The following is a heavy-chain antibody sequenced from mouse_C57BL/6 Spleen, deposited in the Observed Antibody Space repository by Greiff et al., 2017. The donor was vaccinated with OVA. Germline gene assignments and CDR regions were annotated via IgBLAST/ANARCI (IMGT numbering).Heavy chain of an antibody. J-gene: IGHJ1*03. V-gene: IGHV1-64*01. CDR3: ARDVGVAPKFFDV. D-gene: IGHD1-1*02. CDR1: GYTFTSYW. Sequence: QVQLQQSGAELVKPGASVKLSCKASGYTFTSYWMHWVKQRPGQGLEWIGMIHPNSGSTNYNEKFKSKATLTVDKSSSTAYMQLSSLTSEDSAVYYCARDVGVAPKFFDVWGTGTTVTVSS. CDR2: IHPNSGST.